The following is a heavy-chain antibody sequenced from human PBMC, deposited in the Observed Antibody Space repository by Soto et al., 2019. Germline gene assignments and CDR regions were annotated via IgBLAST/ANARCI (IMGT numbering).Heavy chain of an antibody. CDR1: GFTCSSYA. V-gene: IGHV3-64*01. D-gene: IGHD2-8*01. J-gene: IGHJ4*02. Sequence: GGSLRLPCAASGFTCSSYAMSWVRQAPGKGLEYVSAISSNGRSTYYANSVKGRFTISRDNSKNTLYLQMDSLRAEDMAVYYCARDRCTNGVCYAPSDYWGQGTLVTVSS. CDR2: ISSNGRST. CDR3: ARDRCTNGVCYAPSDY.